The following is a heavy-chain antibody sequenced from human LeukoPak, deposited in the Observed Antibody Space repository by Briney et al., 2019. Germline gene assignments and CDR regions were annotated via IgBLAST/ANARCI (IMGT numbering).Heavy chain of an antibody. Sequence: PSETLSLTFTVSGGSISSYYCSWIRQPPGKGLEWIGYIYYSGSTNYNPSLKSRVTISVDTSKNQFSLKLSSVTAADTAVYYCAVGARGAFDMGRQGTMVTVSS. CDR3: AVGARGAFDM. J-gene: IGHJ3*02. CDR1: GGSISSYY. CDR2: IYYSGST. D-gene: IGHD3-16*01. V-gene: IGHV4-59*01.